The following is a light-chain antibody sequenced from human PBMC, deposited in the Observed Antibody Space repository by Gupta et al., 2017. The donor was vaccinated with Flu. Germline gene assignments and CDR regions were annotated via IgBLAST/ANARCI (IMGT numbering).Light chain of an antibody. V-gene: IGKV1-12*01. Sequence: DIQMTQSPSSVSASVGDSVTITCRASQSIATCLVWYQQRPGKAPKLLINDASSRQSGVPARFSGSGSGTDFTLTISSRQPEDFAVYYCQQEHSWPFTFGQGTQLDIK. J-gene: IGKJ5*01. CDR2: DAS. CDR1: QSIATC. CDR3: QQEHSWPFT.